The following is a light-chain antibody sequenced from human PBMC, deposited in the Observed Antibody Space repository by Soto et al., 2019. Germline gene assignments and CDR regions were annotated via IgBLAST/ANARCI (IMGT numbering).Light chain of an antibody. V-gene: IGLV2-23*02. J-gene: IGLJ1*01. CDR2: EVN. Sequence: SSLTQPASASGSPGQSVNISCNGTSSFFGNYNLASWYQQHPGKVPKLILFEVNKRPSGVSGRSSGSKSGSTASLTIAGLEAEDEDYYYCCSFTSSNPHVFGTGTKVTVL. CDR3: CSFTSSNPHV. CDR1: SSFFGNYNL.